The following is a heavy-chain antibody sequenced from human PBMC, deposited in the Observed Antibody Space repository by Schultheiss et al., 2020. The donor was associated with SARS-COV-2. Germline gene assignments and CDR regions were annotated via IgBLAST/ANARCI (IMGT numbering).Heavy chain of an antibody. D-gene: IGHD6-13*01. J-gene: IGHJ4*02. V-gene: IGHV4-59*01. CDR2: IYYSGST. Sequence: SETLSLTCTVSGGSISSYYWSWIRQPPGKGLEWIGYIYYSGSTNYNPSLKSRVTISVDTSKNQFSLKLSSVTAADTAVYYCARGGVAAADPIDYWGQGTLVTVSS. CDR1: GGSISSYY. CDR3: ARGGVAAADPIDY.